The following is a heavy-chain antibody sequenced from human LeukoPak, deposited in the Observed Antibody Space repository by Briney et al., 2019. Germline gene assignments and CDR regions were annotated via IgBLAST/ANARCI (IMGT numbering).Heavy chain of an antibody. CDR1: GFTFKNYW. V-gene: IGHV3-7*01. CDR2: IKQDGSEK. J-gene: IGHJ4*02. Sequence: GGSLRLSCTASGFTFKNYWMTWVRQAPGKGLEWVANIKQDGSEKYYVDSVKGRFTISRDNAKNSLYLQMNSLRAEDTAVYYCARDHAWSRDHWGQGTLVTVSS. CDR3: ARDHAWSRDH. D-gene: IGHD2-15*01.